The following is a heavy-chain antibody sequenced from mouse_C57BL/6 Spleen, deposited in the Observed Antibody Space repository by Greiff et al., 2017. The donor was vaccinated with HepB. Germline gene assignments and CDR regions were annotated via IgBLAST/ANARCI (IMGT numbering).Heavy chain of an antibody. CDR1: GYTFTSYW. CDR2: IDPSDSYT. D-gene: IGHD2-5*01. CDR3: ARPLYSNYAYFDV. V-gene: IGHV1-50*01. J-gene: IGHJ1*03. Sequence: QVQLQQPGAELVKPGASVKLSCKASGYTFTSYWMQWVKQRPGQGLEWIGEIDPSDSYTNYNQKFKGKATLTVDTSSSTAYMQLSSLTSEDSAVYYCARPLYSNYAYFDVWGTGTTVTVSS.